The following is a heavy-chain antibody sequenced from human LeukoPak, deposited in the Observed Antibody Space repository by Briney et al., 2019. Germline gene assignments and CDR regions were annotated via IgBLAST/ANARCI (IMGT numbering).Heavy chain of an antibody. CDR3: ARASSSRVVGGLYYYYYMDV. CDR2: TYYSGST. Sequence: SETLSLTCTVSGGSISSSSYYWGWVRQPPGKGLEWIGSTYYSGSTYYNPSLKSRVTISVDTSKNQFSLKLSSVTAADTAVYYCARASSSRVVGGLYYYYYMDVWGKGTTVTVSS. V-gene: IGHV4-39*01. CDR1: GGSISSSSYY. J-gene: IGHJ6*03. D-gene: IGHD6-13*01.